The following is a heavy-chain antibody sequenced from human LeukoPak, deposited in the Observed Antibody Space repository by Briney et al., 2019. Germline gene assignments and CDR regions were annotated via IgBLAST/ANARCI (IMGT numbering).Heavy chain of an antibody. CDR2: IYPGDSDT. D-gene: IGHD6-13*01. Sequence: GESLKISCKDSGHSFTSYWIGWVRQMPGKGLECMGIIYPGDSDTRYSPSFQGQVTISADKSISTAYLQWSSLKASDTAMYYCARAKAYSSSRYYFDYWGQGTLVTVSS. J-gene: IGHJ4*02. CDR1: GHSFTSYW. V-gene: IGHV5-51*01. CDR3: ARAKAYSSSRYYFDY.